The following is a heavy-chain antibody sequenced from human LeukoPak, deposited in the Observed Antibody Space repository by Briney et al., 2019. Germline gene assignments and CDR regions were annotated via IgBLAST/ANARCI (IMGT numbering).Heavy chain of an antibody. D-gene: IGHD2-21*02. Sequence: GASVKASCKVSGYTLTELSMHWVRQAPGKGLEWMGGFDPEDGETIYAQKFQGRVTMTEDTSTDTAYMELSSLRSEDTAVYYCATGEYCGGDCYFSFDYWGQGTLVTVSS. V-gene: IGHV1-24*01. CDR3: ATGEYCGGDCYFSFDY. J-gene: IGHJ4*02. CDR1: GYTLTELS. CDR2: FDPEDGET.